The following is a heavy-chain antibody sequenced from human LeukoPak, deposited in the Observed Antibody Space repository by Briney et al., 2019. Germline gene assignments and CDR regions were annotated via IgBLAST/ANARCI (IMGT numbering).Heavy chain of an antibody. CDR2: MNQNGSEK. CDR1: RFAFSNYW. Sequence: PGGSLRLSCVASRFAFSNYWMSWVRQPPGKGLEWVANMNQNGSEKYYVDSVKGRFTISRDNAKNSLYLQMNSLRAEDTAVYYCARYCSSTSCNDAFDIWGQGTMVTVSS. D-gene: IGHD2-2*01. J-gene: IGHJ3*02. V-gene: IGHV3-7*01. CDR3: ARYCSSTSCNDAFDI.